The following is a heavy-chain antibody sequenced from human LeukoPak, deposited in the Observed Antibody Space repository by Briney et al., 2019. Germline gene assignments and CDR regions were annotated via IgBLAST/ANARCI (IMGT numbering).Heavy chain of an antibody. D-gene: IGHD6-19*01. Sequence: PSETLSLTCTVSGGSISSYYWSWIRQPAGKGLEWIERIYSSGSTNYNPSLKSRVTMSVDTSKNQFSLKLSSGTAADTAVYYCARDPSNILYSSGWYAIDYWGQGTLVNVFS. V-gene: IGHV4-4*07. CDR3: ARDPSNILYSSGWYAIDY. J-gene: IGHJ4*02. CDR1: GGSISSYY. CDR2: IYSSGST.